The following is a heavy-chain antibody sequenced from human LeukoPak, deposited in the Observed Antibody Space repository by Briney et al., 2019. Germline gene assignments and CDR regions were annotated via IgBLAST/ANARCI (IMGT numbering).Heavy chain of an antibody. CDR1: GDSASSNSAA. CDR2: TYYRSKWYN. D-gene: IGHD6-19*01. V-gene: IGHV6-1*01. Sequence: SQTLSLTCAISGDSASSNSAAWNWIRQSPSRGLEWLERTYYRSKWYNDYAVSVKSRITINPDTSKNQFSLQLNSVTPEDTAVYYCARRAVAPTVSPFDYWGQGTLVTVSS. J-gene: IGHJ4*02. CDR3: ARRAVAPTVSPFDY.